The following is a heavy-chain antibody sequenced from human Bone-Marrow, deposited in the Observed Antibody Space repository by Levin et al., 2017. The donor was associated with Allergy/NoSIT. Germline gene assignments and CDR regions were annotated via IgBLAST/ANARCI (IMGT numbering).Heavy chain of an antibody. D-gene: IGHD4-17*01. CDR3: AKFTPLADYGPLWY. CDR2: ISGSGGST. V-gene: IGHV3-23*01. Sequence: GESLKISCAASGFTFSSYAMSWVRQAPGKGLEWVSAISGSGGSTYYADSVKGRFTISRDNSKNTLYLQMNSLRAEDTAVYYCAKFTPLADYGPLWYWGQGTLVTVSS. CDR1: GFTFSSYA. J-gene: IGHJ4*02.